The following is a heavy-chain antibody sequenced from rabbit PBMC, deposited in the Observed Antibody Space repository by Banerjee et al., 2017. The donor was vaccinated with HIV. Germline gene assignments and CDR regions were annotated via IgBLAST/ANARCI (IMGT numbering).Heavy chain of an antibody. V-gene: IGHV1S7*01. Sequence: QLVESGGGLVQPGGSLTLSCKASGFDFSNYYMSWVRQAPGKGLEWIGIIYAGKGSTDYASWVNGRFTISSHNAQNTLYLQLNSLTAADTATYFCARGGVGTTYPYGGMDLWGQGTLVTVS. CDR1: GFDFSNYY. CDR2: IYAGKGST. CDR3: ARGGVGTTYPYGGMDL. D-gene: IGHD8-1*01. J-gene: IGHJ6*01.